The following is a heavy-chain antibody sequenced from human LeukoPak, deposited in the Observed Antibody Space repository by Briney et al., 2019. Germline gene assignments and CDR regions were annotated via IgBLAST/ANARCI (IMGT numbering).Heavy chain of an antibody. D-gene: IGHD6-13*01. Sequence: PSETLSLTCTVSGASISNYHWSWIRQPAGKGLEWLGRIYTSGSTNYNPSLKSRLTMSVDTSKNQFSLKLSSVTAADTAVYYCARGGAAAGAFDIWGQGTMVTVSS. J-gene: IGHJ3*02. CDR3: ARGGAAAGAFDI. CDR2: IYTSGST. CDR1: GASISNYH. V-gene: IGHV4-4*07.